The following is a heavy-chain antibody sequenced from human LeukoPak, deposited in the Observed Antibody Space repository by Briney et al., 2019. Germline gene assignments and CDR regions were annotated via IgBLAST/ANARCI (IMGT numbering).Heavy chain of an antibody. D-gene: IGHD5-12*01. CDR3: ARKYSGFDY. CDR2: IYGNGATT. CDR1: GFTFSSYA. J-gene: IGHJ4*02. Sequence: GGSLRLSCAVSGFTFSSYAMDWVRQAPGKGLGWVSIIYGNGATTDYADSVKGRFTISRDDSKNTLYLQMNSLRAEDTAVYYCARKYSGFDYWGQGTLVTVSS. V-gene: IGHV3-23*01.